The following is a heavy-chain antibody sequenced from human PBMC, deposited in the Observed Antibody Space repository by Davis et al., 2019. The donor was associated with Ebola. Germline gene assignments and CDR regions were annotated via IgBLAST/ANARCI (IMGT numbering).Heavy chain of an antibody. V-gene: IGHV4-59*01. CDR2: MFYSGST. CDR1: GGSISRYY. CDR3: ARGTRLVVVTAEDI. J-gene: IGHJ3*02. Sequence: MPSETLSLTCTVSGGSISRYYWTWIRQPPGKGLEWIGYMFYSGSTNYNPSLKSRVTISVDTSKNQVSLKLSSVTAADTAVYYCARGTRLVVVTAEDIWGQGTKVTVSS. D-gene: IGHD2-21*02.